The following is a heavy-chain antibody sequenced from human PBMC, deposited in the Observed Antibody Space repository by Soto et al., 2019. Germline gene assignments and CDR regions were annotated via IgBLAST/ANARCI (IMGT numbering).Heavy chain of an antibody. CDR3: ARRYCSSTSCPRNYYGMDV. V-gene: IGHV5-10-1*01. CDR2: IDPIDSYT. CDR1: GYNFASYW. J-gene: IGHJ6*02. Sequence: PGSSLKISCPGSGYNFASYWISWVRQMSGKGREWMGRIDPIDSYTNYSPSFQGHVTISADKSISTAYLQWSSLKASDTAMYYGARRYCSSTSCPRNYYGMDVWGQGTTVTVSS. D-gene: IGHD2-2*01.